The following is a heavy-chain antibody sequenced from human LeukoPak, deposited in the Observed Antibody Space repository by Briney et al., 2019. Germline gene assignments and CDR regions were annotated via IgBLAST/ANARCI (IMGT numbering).Heavy chain of an antibody. Sequence: ASVKVSCKASGYTFTSYDINWVRQATGQGLEWMGWMNPNSGNTGYAQKFQGRVTMTRNTSISTAYMELSSLRSEDTAVYYCARGYDFETMIVVVITTPYYYYGMDVWGQGTTVTVSS. J-gene: IGHJ6*02. D-gene: IGHD3-22*01. CDR2: MNPNSGNT. CDR3: ARGYDFETMIVVVITTPYYYYGMDV. V-gene: IGHV1-8*01. CDR1: GYTFTSYD.